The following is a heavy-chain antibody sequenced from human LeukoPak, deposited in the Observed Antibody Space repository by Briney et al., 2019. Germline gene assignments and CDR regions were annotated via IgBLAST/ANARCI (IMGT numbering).Heavy chain of an antibody. J-gene: IGHJ4*02. V-gene: IGHV3-30*02. CDR2: IRYDGSNK. D-gene: IGHD2-2*01. Sequence: GGSLRLSCAASGFTFSSYGMHWVRQAPGKGLEWVAFIRYDGSNKYYADSVKGRFTISRDNSKNTLYLQMNSLRAEDTAVYYCAKVGCSSTSCYSLVYWGQGTLVTVSS. CDR3: AKVGCSSTSCYSLVY. CDR1: GFTFSSYG.